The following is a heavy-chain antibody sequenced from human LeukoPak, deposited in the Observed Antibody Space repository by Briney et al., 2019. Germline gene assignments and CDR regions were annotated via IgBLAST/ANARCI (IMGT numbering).Heavy chain of an antibody. D-gene: IGHD3-10*01. CDR3: ARDVWVRGVIIEGWFDP. J-gene: IGHJ5*02. V-gene: IGHV4-31*03. CDR2: IYYSGST. CDR1: GGSISSGGYY. Sequence: SETLSLTCTVSGGSISSGGYYWSWIRQHPGKGLEWIGYIYYSGSTYYNPSLKSRVTISVDTSKNQFSLKLSSVTAADTAVYYCARDVWVRGVIIEGWFDPWGQGTLVTVSS.